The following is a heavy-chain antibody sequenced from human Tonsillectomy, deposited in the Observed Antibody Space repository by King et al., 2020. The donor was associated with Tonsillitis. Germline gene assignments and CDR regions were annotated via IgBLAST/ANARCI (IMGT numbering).Heavy chain of an antibody. CDR1: GGTFSSYG. Sequence: QLVQSGAEVKKPGSSVKVSCKASGGTFSSYGISWVRQAPGQGLEWMGRIIAMLGIANYAQKFQGRVTMTAEKSTSTAYMGLSSLRYEDTAVYYCARDRDSTVTYLTESPYNYHVIDFWGQGPTVTVSS. CDR2: IIAMLGIA. D-gene: IGHD4-17*01. J-gene: IGHJ6*02. CDR3: ARDRDSTVTYLTESPYNYHVIDF. V-gene: IGHV1-69*09.